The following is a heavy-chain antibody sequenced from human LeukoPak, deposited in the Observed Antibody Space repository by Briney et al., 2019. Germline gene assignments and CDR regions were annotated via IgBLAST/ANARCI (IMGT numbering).Heavy chain of an antibody. D-gene: IGHD6-13*01. V-gene: IGHV3-7*01. CDR2: IKQDGSEK. CDR1: GFTFSSYW. Sequence: GGSLRLSCAASGFTFSSYWMSWVRQAPGKGLEWVANIKQDGSEKYYADSVKGRFTISRDNSKNTLYLQMNSLRAEDTAVYYCAKGGSWSYNWFDPWGQGTLVTVSS. J-gene: IGHJ5*02. CDR3: AKGGSWSYNWFDP.